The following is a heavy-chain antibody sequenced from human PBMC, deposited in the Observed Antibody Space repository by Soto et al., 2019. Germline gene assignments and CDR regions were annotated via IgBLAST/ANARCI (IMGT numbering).Heavy chain of an antibody. CDR2: ISHTGST. CDR3: ARGRSDDLNSFDDFDI. Sequence: PSETLSLTCTVSGGSVNSGSHYWSWIRQPPGKGLEWIAYISHTGSTDYNPSLKSRVTISVGMSKNQFSLRLDSVTAADTAVYYCARGRSDDLNSFDDFDIWGRGTMVTVSS. D-gene: IGHD1-1*01. CDR1: GGSVNSGSHY. J-gene: IGHJ3*02. V-gene: IGHV4-61*01.